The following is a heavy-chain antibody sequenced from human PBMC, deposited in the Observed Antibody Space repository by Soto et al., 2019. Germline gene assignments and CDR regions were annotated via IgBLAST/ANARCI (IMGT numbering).Heavy chain of an antibody. D-gene: IGHD3-10*01. CDR3: ARFGEPYYYYGMDV. CDR2: IYYSGST. CDR1: GGSISSYY. V-gene: IGHV4-59*01. Sequence: PSETLSLTCTVSGGSISSYYWSWIRQPPGKGLEWIGYIYYSGSTNYNPSLKSRVTISVDTSKNQFSLKLSSVTAADTAVYYCARFGEPYYYYGMDVWGQGTTVTVSS. J-gene: IGHJ6*02.